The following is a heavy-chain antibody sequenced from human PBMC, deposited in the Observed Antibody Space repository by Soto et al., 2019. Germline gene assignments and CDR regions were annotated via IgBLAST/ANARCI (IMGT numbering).Heavy chain of an antibody. CDR3: ATGDLTAGELFFAS. Sequence: QVQLQESGPGLVKPSQTLSLTCTVSGGSIKSGDYYCNWIRQHPGKGLEGIGYNQYSGNPFYNPSLKSGVTLSVDTSKNQFSLKLSSMTAADTAVYYCATGDLTAGELFFASWGQGTLVTVSS. CDR1: GGSIKSGDYY. CDR2: NQYSGNP. J-gene: IGHJ4*02. V-gene: IGHV4-31*03. D-gene: IGHD3-10*01.